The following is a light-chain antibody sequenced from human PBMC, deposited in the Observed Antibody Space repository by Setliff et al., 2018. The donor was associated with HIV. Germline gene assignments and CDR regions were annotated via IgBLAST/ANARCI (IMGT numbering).Light chain of an antibody. CDR1: SSDVGGYNY. CDR3: SSYTSSSTQVI. CDR2: EVS. J-gene: IGLJ2*01. Sequence: QSVLAQPASVSGSPGQSITISCTGTSSDVGGYNYVSWYQQHPGKAPKLMIYEVSTRPSGVSNRFSGSKSGNTASLTISGLQAEDEADYYCSSYTSSSTQVIFGGGTQLTVL. V-gene: IGLV2-14*01.